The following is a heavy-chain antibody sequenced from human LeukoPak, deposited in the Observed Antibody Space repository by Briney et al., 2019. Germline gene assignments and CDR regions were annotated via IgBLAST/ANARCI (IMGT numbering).Heavy chain of an antibody. V-gene: IGHV1-46*01. D-gene: IGHD3-22*01. CDR2: INPSGGSA. Sequence: GASVKVSCKASGYTFTSYYMHWVRQAPGQGLEWMGIINPSGGSASYAQKFQGRVTMTRDTSTSTVYMELSSLRSEDTAVYYCAREYSGYYYFDYWGQGTLVTVSS. CDR3: AREYSGYYYFDY. J-gene: IGHJ4*02. CDR1: GYTFTSYY.